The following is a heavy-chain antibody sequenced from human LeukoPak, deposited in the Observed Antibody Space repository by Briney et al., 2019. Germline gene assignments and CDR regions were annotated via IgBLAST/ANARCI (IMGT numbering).Heavy chain of an antibody. J-gene: IGHJ6*02. Sequence: GGPLRLSCAASGFTFSSYGMHWVRQAPGRGLEWVAVISYDGSNKYYADSEKGRFTLPRDNSKNTLYLQMNRLRAEDTAVYYCAKEIYIGVVTAIRVVYGMDVWGQGTTVTVSS. CDR2: ISYDGSNK. V-gene: IGHV3-30*18. CDR1: GFTFSSYG. D-gene: IGHD2-21*02. CDR3: AKEIYIGVVTAIRVVYGMDV.